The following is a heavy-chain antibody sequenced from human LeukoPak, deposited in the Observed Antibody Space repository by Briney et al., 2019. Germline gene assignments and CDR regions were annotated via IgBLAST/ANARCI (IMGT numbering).Heavy chain of an antibody. V-gene: IGHV3-23*01. CDR3: AKMVREFYTISYYFDY. CDR2: ISGSGAGT. D-gene: IGHD2-8*01. Sequence: PGGSLRLSCAASGFTFSSYNMNWVRQAPGKGLEWVSGISGSGAGTYYADSVKGRFTISRDNSKNTLYLQMNSLRAEDTAVYYCAKMVREFYTISYYFDYWGQGTLVTVSS. CDR1: GFTFSSYN. J-gene: IGHJ4*02.